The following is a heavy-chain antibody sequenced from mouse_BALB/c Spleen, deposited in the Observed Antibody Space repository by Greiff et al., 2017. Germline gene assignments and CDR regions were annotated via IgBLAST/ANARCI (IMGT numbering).Heavy chain of an antibody. V-gene: IGHV5-12-1*01. J-gene: IGHJ3*01. CDR3: ARHDELGLFAY. D-gene: IGHD4-1*01. CDR2: ISSGGGST. CDR1: GFAFSSYD. Sequence: EVQRVESGGGLVKPGGSLKLSCAASGFAFSSYDMSWVRQTPEKRLEWVAYISSGGGSTYYPDTVKGRFTISRDNAKNTLYLQMSSLRSEDTALYYCARHDELGLFAYWGQGTLVTVSA.